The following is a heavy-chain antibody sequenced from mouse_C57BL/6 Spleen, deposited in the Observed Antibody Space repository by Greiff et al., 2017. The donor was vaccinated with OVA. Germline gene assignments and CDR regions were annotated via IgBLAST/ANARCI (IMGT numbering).Heavy chain of an antibody. CDR3: ARQLRLEYYFDY. D-gene: IGHD3-2*02. CDR1: GYTFTDYY. V-gene: IGHV1-26*01. Sequence: VQLQQSGPELVKPGASVKISCKASGYTFTDYYMNWVKQSHGKSLEWIGDINPNNGGTSYNQKFTGKATLTVDKSSSTAYMELRSLTSEDSAVYDCARQLRLEYYFDYWGKGTTLTVSS. CDR2: INPNNGGT. J-gene: IGHJ2*01.